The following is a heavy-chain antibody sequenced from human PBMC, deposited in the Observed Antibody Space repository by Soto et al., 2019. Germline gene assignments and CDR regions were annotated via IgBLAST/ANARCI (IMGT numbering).Heavy chain of an antibody. CDR3: AKDWMWRATPRYVFDY. CDR1: GFTFSNYA. J-gene: IGHJ4*02. Sequence: GGSLRLSCAASGFTFSNYAMHWVRQAPGKGLEWVAVISYDGSNKYYADSVKGRFSISRDDSQNTLYLQMNSLRDEDTAVYYCAKDWMWRATPRYVFDYCGQGALVTGSS. CDR2: ISYDGSNK. D-gene: IGHD1-26*01. V-gene: IGHV3-30*18.